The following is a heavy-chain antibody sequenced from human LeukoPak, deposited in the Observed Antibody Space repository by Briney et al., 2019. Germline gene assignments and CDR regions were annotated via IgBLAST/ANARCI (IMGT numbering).Heavy chain of an antibody. CDR3: AKDMNYGDYGPLDY. CDR2: ISWNSGSI. Sequence: PGGSLRLSCAASGFTFDDYAMNWVRQAPGKGLEWVSDISWNSGSIGYADAVKGRFTISRDNAKNCLYLQMNSLRAEDTALYYCAKDMNYGDYGPLDYWGQGALVTVSS. J-gene: IGHJ4*02. D-gene: IGHD4-17*01. V-gene: IGHV3-9*01. CDR1: GFTFDDYA.